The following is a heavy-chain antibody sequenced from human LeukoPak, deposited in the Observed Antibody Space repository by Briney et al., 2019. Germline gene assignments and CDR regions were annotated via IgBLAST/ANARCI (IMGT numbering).Heavy chain of an antibody. D-gene: IGHD5-18*01. CDR2: IYDSGST. Sequence: SETLSLTCTVSGGSISSYYWSWIRQAPGKGVEWIGYIYDSGSTNYNASLKSRVTISVGTSKNQFSLKVSFVTAADTAVYYCARHRFSGYSHGLFDYWGQGTPVTVSS. V-gene: IGHV4-59*08. CDR1: GGSISSYY. J-gene: IGHJ4*02. CDR3: ARHRFSGYSHGLFDY.